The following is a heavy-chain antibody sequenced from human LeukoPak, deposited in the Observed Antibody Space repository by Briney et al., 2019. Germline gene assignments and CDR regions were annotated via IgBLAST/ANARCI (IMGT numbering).Heavy chain of an antibody. CDR1: GFTFSSYA. CDR2: ISGSGGST. D-gene: IGHD3-16*02. J-gene: IGHJ5*02. CDR3: AKHDPSSAVITNWFDP. Sequence: GGSLRLSCAASGFTFSSYAMSWVRQAPGKGLEWVSAISGSGGSTYYADSVKGRFTISRGNSKNTLYLQMNSLRAEDTAVYYCAKHDPSSAVITNWFDPRGQGTLVTVSS. V-gene: IGHV3-23*01.